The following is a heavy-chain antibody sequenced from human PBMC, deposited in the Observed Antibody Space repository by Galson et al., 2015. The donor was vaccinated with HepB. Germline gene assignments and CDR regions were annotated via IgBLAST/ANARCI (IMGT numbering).Heavy chain of an antibody. CDR2: IKQDGSNK. V-gene: IGHV3-7*01. D-gene: IGHD2-21*02. J-gene: IGHJ4*02. Sequence: SLRLSCAGSGFTFSNYWMSWVRQAPGKGLEWVANIKQDGSNKYYVDSVKGRFTISRDNAKNSLYLQMNSLSAEDTAVYYCARRGGVYCGGDCYFPFDYWGQGILVTVSS. CDR1: GFTFSNYW. CDR3: ARRGGVYCGGDCYFPFDY.